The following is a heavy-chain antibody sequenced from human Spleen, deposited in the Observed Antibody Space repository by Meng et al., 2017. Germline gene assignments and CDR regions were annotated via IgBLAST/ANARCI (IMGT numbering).Heavy chain of an antibody. CDR2: IRSKADSFAT. V-gene: IGHV3-73*02. Sequence: EVRLVECGGGLVQPGESRNLSCAVSGGTFSASDIHWVHQASGKGLEWVGRIRSKADSFATAYPASVKGRFAISRDDSKDTAFLQMNSLITEDTAVYYCTMYASGHIWGQGTMVTVSS. D-gene: IGHD2-8*01. J-gene: IGHJ3*02. CDR1: GGTFSASD. CDR3: TMYASGHI.